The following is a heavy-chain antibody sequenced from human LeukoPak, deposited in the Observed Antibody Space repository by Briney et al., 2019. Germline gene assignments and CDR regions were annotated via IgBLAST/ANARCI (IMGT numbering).Heavy chain of an antibody. Sequence: GGSLRLSCSASGFTVSSNYMSGVRHAPGKGLEWGSVIYSGGSTYYADSVKGRFTISRDNSKNTLYLQMTSLRDEAPAVYYCGRAEKDAFDIWGQGTLVTVSS. V-gene: IGHV3-53*01. CDR1: GFTVSSNY. J-gene: IGHJ3*02. CDR2: IYSGGST. CDR3: GRAEKDAFDI.